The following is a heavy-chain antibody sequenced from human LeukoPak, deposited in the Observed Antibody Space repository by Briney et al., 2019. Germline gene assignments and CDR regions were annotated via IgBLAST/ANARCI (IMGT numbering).Heavy chain of an antibody. J-gene: IGHJ6*02. D-gene: IGHD5-12*01. CDR1: GYTFTSYG. Sequence: ASVKVSCKASGYTFTSYGISWVRQAPGQGLEWMGWISAYNGNTNYAQKPQGRVTMTTDTSTSTAYMELRSLRSDDTAVYYCARWSCVGSGYQPCNYYYYGMDVWGQGTTVTVSS. V-gene: IGHV1-18*01. CDR3: ARWSCVGSGYQPCNYYYYGMDV. CDR2: ISAYNGNT.